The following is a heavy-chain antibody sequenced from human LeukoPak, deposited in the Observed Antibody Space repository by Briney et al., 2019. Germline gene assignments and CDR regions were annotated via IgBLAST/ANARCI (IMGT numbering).Heavy chain of an antibody. D-gene: IGHD1-14*01. CDR2: IKSKTDGGTT. V-gene: IGHV3-15*01. CDR3: TTYNDRDAFDI. J-gene: IGHJ3*02. Sequence: PGGSLRLSCAASGFTFSNDWMSWVRQAPGKGLEWVCRIKSKTDGGTTDYAAPVKGRFTISRDDSKNTLYLQMNSLKTEDTAVYYCTTYNDRDAFDIWGQGTMVTVSP. CDR1: GFTFSNDW.